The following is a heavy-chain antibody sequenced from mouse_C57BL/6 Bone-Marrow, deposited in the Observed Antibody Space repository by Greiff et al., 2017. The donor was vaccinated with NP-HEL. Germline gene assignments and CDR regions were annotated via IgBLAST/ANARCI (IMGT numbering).Heavy chain of an antibody. V-gene: IGHV14-4*01. D-gene: IGHD2-4*01. CDR2: IDPENGDT. J-gene: IGHJ2*01. CDR1: GFNIKDDY. CDR3: SYDYDGFFDY. Sequence: VQLQQSGAELVRPGASVKLSCTASGFNIKDDYMHWVKQRPEQGLEWIGWIDPENGDTEYASKFQGKATITADTSSNTAYLQLSSLTSEDTAVYYCSYDYDGFFDYWGQGTTLTVSS.